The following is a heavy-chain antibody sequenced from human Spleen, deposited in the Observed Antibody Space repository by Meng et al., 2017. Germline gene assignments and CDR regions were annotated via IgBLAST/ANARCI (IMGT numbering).Heavy chain of an antibody. V-gene: IGHV1-2*02. CDR3: ARAYGSGSYGAFDI. Sequence: ASVKVSCKASGYTFTDYYMHWVRQAPGQGLEWMGWINPNSGGTNSAQKFQGRVTMTGDTSISTAYMELSRLIFDDTAVYYCARAYGSGSYGAFDIWGQGTMVTVSS. D-gene: IGHD3-10*01. CDR2: INPNSGGT. CDR1: GYTFTDYY. J-gene: IGHJ3*02.